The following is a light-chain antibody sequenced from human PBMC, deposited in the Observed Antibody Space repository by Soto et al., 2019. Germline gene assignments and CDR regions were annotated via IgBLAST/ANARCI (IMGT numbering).Light chain of an antibody. CDR2: DVS. Sequence: QSALTQPASVSGSPGQSITISCTGTSSDVGGYNHVSWYQQHPGKAPKLMIYDVSNRPPGVSNRFSGSKSGNTASLTISGLQAEDEADYYCSSYTSSSTVIFGGGTKLTV. J-gene: IGLJ2*01. V-gene: IGLV2-14*01. CDR3: SSYTSSSTVI. CDR1: SSDVGGYNH.